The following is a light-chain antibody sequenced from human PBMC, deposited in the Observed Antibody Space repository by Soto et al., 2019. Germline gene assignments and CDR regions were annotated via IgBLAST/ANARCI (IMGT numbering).Light chain of an antibody. V-gene: IGKV3-20*01. CDR3: QQYCRSRPSWT. Sequence: ETVLTQSPGTLSLSPGERATLSCRASQSVSSSYLAWYQQKPGQAPRLLIYGASSRATVIPDRFSGSGSGTDFTLTISRREPEDFAVDYCQQYCRSRPSWTFGQGTKVEIK. CDR1: QSVSSSY. CDR2: GAS. J-gene: IGKJ1*01.